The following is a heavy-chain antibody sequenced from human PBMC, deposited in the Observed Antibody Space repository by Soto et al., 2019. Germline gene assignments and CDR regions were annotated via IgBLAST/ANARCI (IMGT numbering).Heavy chain of an antibody. CDR2: ISYDGSTK. CDR3: XXXXXXXXXGSFDY. Sequence: QVQLVESGGGVVQPGRSLRLSCAASGFTFSSYGMHWVRQAPGKGLEWVAVISYDGSTKHYADSVKGRFTISRDNSKXXXXXXXXXXXXXXXXXXXXXXXXXXXXXGSFDYWGQGTLVTVSS. V-gene: IGHV3-30*03. J-gene: IGHJ4*02. CDR1: GFTFSSYG.